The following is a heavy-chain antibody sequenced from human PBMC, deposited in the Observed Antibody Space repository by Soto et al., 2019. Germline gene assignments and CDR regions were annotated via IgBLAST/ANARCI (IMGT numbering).Heavy chain of an antibody. V-gene: IGHV3-43*01. D-gene: IGHD3-3*01. CDR2: ITWNGGNT. J-gene: IGHJ6*02. Sequence: GGSLRLSCAASGFRFDDYNIHWVRQAPGKGLEWVSLITWNGGNTYYADSVKGRFTISRDGTTKSVSLQMTSLKTEDAGLYYCARETLSFGSALDVWGQGTTVTVSS. CDR1: GFRFDDYN. CDR3: ARETLSFGSALDV.